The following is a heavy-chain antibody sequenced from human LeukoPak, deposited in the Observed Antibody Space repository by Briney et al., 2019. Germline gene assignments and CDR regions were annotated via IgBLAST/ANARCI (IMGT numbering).Heavy chain of an antibody. Sequence: GGSLRLTCAASGFTFSSYWMSWVRQAPGKGLEWVANIKQDGSEKHYVDSVKGRFTISRDNAKKSLFLHMNSLRVEDTAVYYCARGSEYTSSTNYYFDYWGQGTLVTVSS. CDR1: GFTFSSYW. V-gene: IGHV3-7*01. CDR3: ARGSEYTSSTNYYFDY. J-gene: IGHJ4*02. CDR2: IKQDGSEK. D-gene: IGHD6-6*01.